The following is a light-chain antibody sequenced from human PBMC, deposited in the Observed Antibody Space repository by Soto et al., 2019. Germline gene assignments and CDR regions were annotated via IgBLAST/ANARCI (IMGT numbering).Light chain of an antibody. V-gene: IGKV3-20*01. J-gene: IGKJ2*01. Sequence: EVVLTQSPDILSLSPGERATLSCRASQSVSSSNLAWYYQKRGQAPRLLIYGASRRATGIPDRFSGSGSGTDFTLTISRVEPEDRAVYYCQQYGGSTMFTFGQGTRLEI. CDR3: QQYGGSTMFT. CDR2: GAS. CDR1: QSVSSSN.